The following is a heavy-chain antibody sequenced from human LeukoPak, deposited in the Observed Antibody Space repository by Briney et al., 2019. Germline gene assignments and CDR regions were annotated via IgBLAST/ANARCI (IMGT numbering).Heavy chain of an antibody. CDR1: GFTFSNAW. V-gene: IGHV3-15*01. J-gene: IGHJ4*02. CDR3: TALTMIVG. Sequence: PGGALRLSCAASGFTFSNAWMSGVRQAPGKGLEWVGRIKSKTDGGTTDYAATVKGRFPISRDDSKNPLYLQMNSLKTEDTAVYYCTALTMIVGWGQGTLVTVSS. D-gene: IGHD3-22*01. CDR2: IKSKTDGGTT.